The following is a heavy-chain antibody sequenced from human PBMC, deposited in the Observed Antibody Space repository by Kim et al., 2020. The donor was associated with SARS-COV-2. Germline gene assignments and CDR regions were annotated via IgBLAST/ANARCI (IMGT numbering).Heavy chain of an antibody. D-gene: IGHD5-12*01. J-gene: IGHJ4*02. CDR3: AAEGYSGYDSTGNVDY. V-gene: IGHV1-58*01. Sequence: KFQERVTITRDMSTSTAYMELSSLRSEDTAVYYCAAEGYSGYDSTGNVDYWGQGTLVTVSS.